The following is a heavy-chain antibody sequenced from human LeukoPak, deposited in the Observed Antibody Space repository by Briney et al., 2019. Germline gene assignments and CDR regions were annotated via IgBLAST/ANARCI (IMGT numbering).Heavy chain of an antibody. CDR1: GGSFSGYY. Sequence: SETLPLTCAVYGGSFSGYYWSWIRQPPGKGLEWIGEINHSGSTNYNPSLKSRVTISVDTSKNQFSLKLSSVTAADTAVYYCARVLKTMSSGWPHRYYYYGMDVWGQGTTVTVSS. J-gene: IGHJ6*02. D-gene: IGHD6-19*01. V-gene: IGHV4-34*01. CDR3: ARVLKTMSSGWPHRYYYYGMDV. CDR2: INHSGST.